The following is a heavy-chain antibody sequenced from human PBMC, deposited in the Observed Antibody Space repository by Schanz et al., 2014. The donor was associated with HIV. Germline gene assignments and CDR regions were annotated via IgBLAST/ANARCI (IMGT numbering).Heavy chain of an antibody. CDR3: AKDLQGLARQGGMDV. D-gene: IGHD6-6*01. CDR2: IRGSGHYI. CDR1: GFAFSSYA. J-gene: IGHJ6*02. V-gene: IGHV3-21*06. Sequence: VQLVESGGGLVKPGGSLRLSCVASGFAFSSYAMTWVRQAPGKGLEWVSSIRGSGHYIYFADSLRGRFSIFRDNAQNLVYLQMNSLRVDDTAVYYCAKDLQGLARQGGMDVWGQGTTVTVSS.